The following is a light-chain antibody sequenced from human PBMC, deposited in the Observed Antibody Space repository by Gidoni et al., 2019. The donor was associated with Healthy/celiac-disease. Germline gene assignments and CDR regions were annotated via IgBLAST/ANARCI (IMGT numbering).Light chain of an antibody. V-gene: IGLV2-11*01. Sequence: QSALTQPRSVSGSPGQSVTISCTGTSSDVGGYNYVSWYQQHPGKAPKLMIYDVSKRPSGVPDLFSGSKSGNTASLTISGLQAEDEADYYCGSYAGSYTYVFGTGTKVTVL. J-gene: IGLJ1*01. CDR2: DVS. CDR1: SSDVGGYNY. CDR3: GSYAGSYTYV.